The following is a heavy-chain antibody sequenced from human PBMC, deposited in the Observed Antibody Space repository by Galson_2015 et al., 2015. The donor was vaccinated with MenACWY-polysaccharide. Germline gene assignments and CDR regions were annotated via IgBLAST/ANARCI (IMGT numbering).Heavy chain of an antibody. CDR1: GFTFSSHW. J-gene: IGHJ4*02. Sequence: SLRLSCAAYGFTFSSHWMTWVRQAPGKGLEWVATIKQDGSEKYYVDSVKGRFTISRDNAKNSLSLQMNSLRAEDTAVYYCARAGEGYFDYWGQGSLVTVSS. D-gene: IGHD3-10*01. V-gene: IGHV3-7*01. CDR3: ARAGEGYFDY. CDR2: IKQDGSEK.